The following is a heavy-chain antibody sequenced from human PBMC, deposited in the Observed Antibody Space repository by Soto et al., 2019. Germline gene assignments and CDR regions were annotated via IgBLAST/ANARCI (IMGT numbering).Heavy chain of an antibody. CDR3: AKDTEAWAPAADLDP. Sequence: GGSLRLSCAASGFTFSSYGMHWVRQAPGKGLEWVAVISYDGSNKYYADSVKGRFTISRDNSKNTLYLQMNSLRAEDTAVYYCAKDTEAWAPAADLDPWGQGTLVTVSS. CDR2: ISYDGSNK. J-gene: IGHJ5*02. D-gene: IGHD6-13*01. CDR1: GFTFSSYG. V-gene: IGHV3-30*18.